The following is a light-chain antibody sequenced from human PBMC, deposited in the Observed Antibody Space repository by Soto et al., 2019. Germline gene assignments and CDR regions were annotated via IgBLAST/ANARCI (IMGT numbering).Light chain of an antibody. CDR1: SSNLGPNA. V-gene: IGLV1-44*01. Sequence: QSVLTQPPSASGTPGQKVTISCSGSSSNLGPNAVNWYQQLPGTAPKLLLYNNNQRPSGVSDRFSGSKSGTSASLAISGLQSDDEADYHCAAWDDSLNGLVFGTGTKVTVL. CDR2: NNN. J-gene: IGLJ1*01. CDR3: AAWDDSLNGLV.